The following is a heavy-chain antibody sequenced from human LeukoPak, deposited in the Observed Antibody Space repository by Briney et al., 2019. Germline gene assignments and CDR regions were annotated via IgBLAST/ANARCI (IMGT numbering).Heavy chain of an antibody. D-gene: IGHD2-2*01. V-gene: IGHV3-30*02. CDR1: GFTFSSYG. J-gene: IGHJ6*03. CDR2: IRYDGSNK. Sequence: GGSLRLSCAASGFTFSSYGMHWLRQAPATGLEWAAFIRYDGSNKYYASSVKGRFTISRDNSKNTLYLQMNTLRAEDTAVYYCAKNGVVVPAGYYYYYMDVWGKGTTVTVSS. CDR3: AKNGVVVPAGYYYYYMDV.